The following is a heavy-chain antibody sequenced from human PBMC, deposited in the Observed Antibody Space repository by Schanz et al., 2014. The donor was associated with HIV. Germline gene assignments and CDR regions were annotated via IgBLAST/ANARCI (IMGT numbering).Heavy chain of an antibody. CDR3: ARDILWFGELGGMDV. CDR2: ISNDGSNK. D-gene: IGHD3-10*01. Sequence: QVQLVESGGGVVQPGRSLRLSCAASGFTFNSYAMHWVRQAPGKGLEWVTVISNDGSNKYYTDSVKGRFTISRDNSKKTVNVQMNSLRVEDTAVYYCARDILWFGELGGMDVWGQGTTVTVSS. V-gene: IGHV3-30-3*01. CDR1: GFTFNSYA. J-gene: IGHJ6*02.